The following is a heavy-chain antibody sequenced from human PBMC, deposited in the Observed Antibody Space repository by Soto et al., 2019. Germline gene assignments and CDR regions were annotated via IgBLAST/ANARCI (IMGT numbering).Heavy chain of an antibody. Sequence: GGSLRLSCAASGFSFDTYNMNWVRQAPGKGLEWVSSISSGRPDIFYADSVRGRFTISRDDAKKSLFLQMNSLRADATAVYYCARDHLGIAAGDFDLWGQGTLVTVSS. CDR3: ARDHLGIAAGDFDL. D-gene: IGHD6-19*01. J-gene: IGHJ4*02. V-gene: IGHV3-21*01. CDR1: GFSFDTYN. CDR2: ISSGRPDI.